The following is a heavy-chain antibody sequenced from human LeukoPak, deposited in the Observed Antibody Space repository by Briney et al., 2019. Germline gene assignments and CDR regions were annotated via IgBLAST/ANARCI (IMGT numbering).Heavy chain of an antibody. CDR1: GGSISSYY. D-gene: IGHD3-22*01. CDR2: IYYSGST. Sequence: KTSETLSLTCTVSGGSISSYYWSWIRQPPGKGLEWIGYIYYSGSTNYNPSLKSRVTISVDTSKSQFSLKLSSVTAADTAVYYCARFLAYDSSGYYYVPYYYYYGMDVWGQGTTVTVSS. J-gene: IGHJ6*02. CDR3: ARFLAYDSSGYYYVPYYYYYGMDV. V-gene: IGHV4-59*12.